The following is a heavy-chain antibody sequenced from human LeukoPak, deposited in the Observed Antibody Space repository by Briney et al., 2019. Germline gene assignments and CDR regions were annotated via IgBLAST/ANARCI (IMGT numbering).Heavy chain of an antibody. CDR2: IYYSGST. CDR1: GGSISSYY. J-gene: IGHJ6*02. V-gene: IGHV4-59*01. Sequence: KASETLSLTCTVSGGSISSYYWSWIRQPPGKGLEWIGYIYYSGSTNYNPSLKSRVTISVDTSKNQFSLKLSSVTAADTAVYYCARWVPESESGSSWYGYYYYYGMDVWGQGTTVTVSS. CDR3: ARWVPESESGSSWYGYYYYYGMDV. D-gene: IGHD6-13*01.